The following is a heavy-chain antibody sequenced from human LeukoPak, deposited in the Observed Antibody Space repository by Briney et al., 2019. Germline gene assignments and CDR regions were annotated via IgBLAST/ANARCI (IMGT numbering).Heavy chain of an antibody. Sequence: SETLSLTCTVAGGSLSRNNYYWGCLRQPPGKGLEWIGAIHYSGRIYYNPSLKSRITISVDTSKNQFSLKLNSVTAADTAVYYCARLQLWFSGVDYWGQGTLVTVSS. CDR1: GGSLSRNNYY. CDR2: IHYSGRI. D-gene: IGHD5-18*01. V-gene: IGHV4-39*01. CDR3: ARLQLWFSGVDY. J-gene: IGHJ4*02.